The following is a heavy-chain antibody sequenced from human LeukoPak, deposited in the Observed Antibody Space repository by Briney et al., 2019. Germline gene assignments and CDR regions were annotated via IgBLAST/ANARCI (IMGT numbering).Heavy chain of an antibody. CDR1: GGSFSGYY. D-gene: IGHD2-15*01. V-gene: IGHV4-34*01. CDR3: ARVGYNFDY. CDR2: INHSGST. J-gene: IGHJ4*02. Sequence: SETLSLTCAVYGGSFSGYYWSWIRQPPGKGPEWIGEINHSGSTNYNPSLKSRVTISVDTSKNQFSLKLSSVTAADTAVYYCARVGYNFDYWGQGTLVTVSS.